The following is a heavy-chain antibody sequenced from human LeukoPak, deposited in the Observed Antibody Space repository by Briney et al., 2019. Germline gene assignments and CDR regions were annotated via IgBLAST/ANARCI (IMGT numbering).Heavy chain of an antibody. D-gene: IGHD1-26*01. CDR3: ARSTSIVGKFDY. V-gene: IGHV1-18*01. Sequence: VASVKVSCKASGYAFSSYGISWVRQAPGQGLEWMGWISAHNGNTNYAQKLQGGVTVTTDTSTSTAYMELRSLRSDDTAVYYCARSTSIVGKFDYWGQGTLVTVSS. CDR2: ISAHNGNT. J-gene: IGHJ4*02. CDR1: GYAFSSYG.